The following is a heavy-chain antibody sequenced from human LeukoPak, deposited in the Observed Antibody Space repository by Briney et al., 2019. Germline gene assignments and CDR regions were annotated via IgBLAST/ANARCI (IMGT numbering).Heavy chain of an antibody. CDR3: ARDGAYYYDSSGYAHDAFDI. CDR1: GYTFTSYG. D-gene: IGHD3-22*01. Sequence: ASVKVSCKASGYTFTSYGISWVRQAPGQGLEWMGWISAYNGNTNYAQKLQGRVTMTTDTSTSTAYMELRSLRSDDTAVYYCARDGAYYYDSSGYAHDAFDIWGQGTMVTVSS. J-gene: IGHJ3*02. V-gene: IGHV1-18*01. CDR2: ISAYNGNT.